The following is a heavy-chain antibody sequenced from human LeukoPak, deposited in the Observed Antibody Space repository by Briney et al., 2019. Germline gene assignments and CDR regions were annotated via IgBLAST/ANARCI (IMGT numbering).Heavy chain of an antibody. Sequence: ASVKVSCKASGYTFTNYGISWVRQAPGQGLEWMGWISPYNGNTNYAQKFQGRVTMTTDTSTSTAYMELRSLRSDDTAVYYCARLYCASTSCQDYHFDYWGQGTLVTVSS. CDR1: GYTFTNYG. D-gene: IGHD2-2*01. CDR2: ISPYNGNT. CDR3: ARLYCASTSCQDYHFDY. J-gene: IGHJ4*02. V-gene: IGHV1-18*01.